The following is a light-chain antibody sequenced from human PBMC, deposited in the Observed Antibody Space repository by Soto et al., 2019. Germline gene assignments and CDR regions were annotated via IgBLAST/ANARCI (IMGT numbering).Light chain of an antibody. CDR2: GSS. CDR1: QTLSSRH. Sequence: VLTQSPGTLSLSPGERATLSCRASQTLSSRHLAWYQQKPGQAPRLLIYGSSSRATDIPDRFSGSGSGTDFTLTISTLEPEDFAIYYCQPYGYYRKFGQGTKVDI. CDR3: QPYGYYRK. V-gene: IGKV3-20*01. J-gene: IGKJ2*01.